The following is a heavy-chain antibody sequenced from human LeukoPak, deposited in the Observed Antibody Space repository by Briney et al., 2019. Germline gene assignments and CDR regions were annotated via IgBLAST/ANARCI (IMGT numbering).Heavy chain of an antibody. CDR2: ISNDGNDK. CDR1: GFTFSRYG. J-gene: IGHJ4*02. D-gene: IGHD6-19*01. V-gene: IGHV3-30*18. CDR3: GKTIAVADTTDF. Sequence: GGSLRLSCAASGFTFSRYGIHWVRQAPGKGLEWVAAISNDGNDKYYADSVKGRFTISRDNSKNTLYLQMNSLRAEDTAMYYRGKTIAVADTTDFWGQGTLVTVSS.